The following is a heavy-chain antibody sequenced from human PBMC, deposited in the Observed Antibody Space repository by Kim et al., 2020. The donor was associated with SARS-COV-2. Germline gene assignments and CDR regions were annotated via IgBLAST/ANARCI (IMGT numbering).Heavy chain of an antibody. Sequence: SETLSLTCTVSGASISSSGYYWGWIRQPPGKGLEWIGSVYYTGSTYYNPSLKSRVTITVDTSKNKFSLQRSSVTAADTAVYYCARHFRGTSLRFLGLFQFDYWGQGTLVTVSS. CDR2: VYYTGST. CDR1: GASISSSGYY. V-gene: IGHV4-39*01. J-gene: IGHJ4*02. D-gene: IGHD4-17*01. CDR3: ARHFRGTSLRFLGLFQFDY.